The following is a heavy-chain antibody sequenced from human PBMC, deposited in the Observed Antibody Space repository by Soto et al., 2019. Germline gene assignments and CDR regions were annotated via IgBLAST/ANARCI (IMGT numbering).Heavy chain of an antibody. CDR3: ARVACSSTSCYTGNNWFDP. D-gene: IGHD2-2*02. CDR2: IYHSGST. CDR1: GGSISGGGYS. J-gene: IGHJ5*02. Sequence: KPSETLSLTCAVSGGSISGGGYSWSWIRQPPGKGLEWIGYIYHSGSTYYNPSLKRRVTISVDRSKNQFSLKLSSVTAADTAVYYCARVACSSTSCYTGNNWFDPWGQGTLVTVSS. V-gene: IGHV4-30-2*01.